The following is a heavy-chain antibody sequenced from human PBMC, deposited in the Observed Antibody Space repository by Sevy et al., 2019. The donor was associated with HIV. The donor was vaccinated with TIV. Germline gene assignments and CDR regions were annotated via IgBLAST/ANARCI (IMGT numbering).Heavy chain of an antibody. D-gene: IGHD2-2*01. CDR3: ARDGGCSSTACLLYFDY. CDR2: ISSSSNYI. V-gene: IGHV3-21*01. J-gene: IGHJ4*02. Sequence: GGSLRLSCVVSGFTFSKYPMNWVRQAPGKGLEWVSSISSSSNYIYYGDSVKGRFTISRDNAKNSLYLQMNSLTADDTAVYYCARDGGCSSTACLLYFDYWGQGTLVTVSS. CDR1: GFTFSKYP.